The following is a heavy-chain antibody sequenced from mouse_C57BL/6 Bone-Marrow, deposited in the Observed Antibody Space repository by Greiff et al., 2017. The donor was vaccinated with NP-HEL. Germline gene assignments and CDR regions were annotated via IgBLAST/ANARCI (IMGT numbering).Heavy chain of an antibody. J-gene: IGHJ1*03. D-gene: IGHD3-1*01. CDR1: GYTFTSYW. V-gene: IGHV1-69*01. Sequence: QVQLQQPGAELVMPGASVKLSCKASGYTFTSYWMHWVKQRPGQGLEWIGEIDPSDSYTNYNQKLKGKSTLTVDKSSSTAYMQISSLTSEDSAVYYCARSGGWYFDVWGTGTTVTVSS. CDR2: IDPSDSYT. CDR3: ARSGGWYFDV.